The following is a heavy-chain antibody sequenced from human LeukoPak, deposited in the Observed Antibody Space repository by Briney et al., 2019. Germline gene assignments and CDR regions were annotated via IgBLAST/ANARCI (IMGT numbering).Heavy chain of an antibody. CDR2: IYNSGST. CDR3: ARTTLAGPPPNRFDP. V-gene: IGHV4-4*07. D-gene: IGHD6-19*01. Sequence: SETLSLTCTVSGGSISSYYWSWIRQPAGKGLEWIGRIYNSGSTNYNPSLKGRVTMSVDTSKNQFPLKMSSVTVADTAVYYCARTTLAGPPPNRFDPWGQGTLVTVSS. CDR1: GGSISSYY. J-gene: IGHJ5*02.